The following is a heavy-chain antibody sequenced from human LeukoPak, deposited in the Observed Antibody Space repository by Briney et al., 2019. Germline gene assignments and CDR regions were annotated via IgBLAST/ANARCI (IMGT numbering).Heavy chain of an antibody. D-gene: IGHD5-24*01. CDR3: ASPRRDGYRDAFDI. J-gene: IGHJ3*02. Sequence: SETLSLTCAVYGGSFSGYYWNWIRQPPGKGLEWIGEINHSGSTNYNPSLRSRVTISVDTSKNQFSLKLSSVTAADTAVYYCASPRRDGYRDAFDIWGQGTMVTVSS. V-gene: IGHV4-34*01. CDR1: GGSFSGYY. CDR2: INHSGST.